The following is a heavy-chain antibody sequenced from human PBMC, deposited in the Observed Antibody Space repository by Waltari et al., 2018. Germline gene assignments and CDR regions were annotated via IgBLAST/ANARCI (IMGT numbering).Heavy chain of an antibody. Sequence: QVQLVQSGAEVKKPGASVKVSCKASGYTFTASYMHWVRQAPGQGLEWMGRINPNSGGTNYAQKFQGRVTMTRDTSISTAYMELSRLRSDDTAVYYCARENTAMGKDAFDIWGQGTMVTVSS. CDR3: ARENTAMGKDAFDI. J-gene: IGHJ3*02. CDR2: INPNSGGT. CDR1: GYTFTASY. D-gene: IGHD5-18*01. V-gene: IGHV1-2*06.